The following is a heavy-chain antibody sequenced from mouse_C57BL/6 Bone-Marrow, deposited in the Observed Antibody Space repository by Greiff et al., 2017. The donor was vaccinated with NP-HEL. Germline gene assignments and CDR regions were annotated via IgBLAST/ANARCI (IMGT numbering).Heavy chain of an antibody. V-gene: IGHV5-15*04. D-gene: IGHD1-1*01. CDR1: GFTFSDYG. Sequence: EVMLVESGGGLVQPGGSLKLSCAASGFTFSDYGMAWVRQAPRKGPEWVAFISNLAYSIYYADTVTGRFTISSENAKNTLYLERCSLRSEDTDMYYCERQGYYGYFDYWGQGTTLTVSS. J-gene: IGHJ2*01. CDR2: ISNLAYSI. CDR3: ERQGYYGYFDY.